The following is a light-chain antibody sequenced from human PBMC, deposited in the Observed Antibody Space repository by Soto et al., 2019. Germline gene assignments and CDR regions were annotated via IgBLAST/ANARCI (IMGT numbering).Light chain of an antibody. CDR2: DAS. J-gene: IGKJ1*01. Sequence: ALQMTQSPASLSASLGDRVTITCGASQGIRNDLGWYQQKPGKAPQLLIYDASSLESGVPSRFSGSGSGTQFTLTIRSLQPDDFATYYCQHYNNLWTFGQGTKVDIK. CDR3: QHYNNLWT. CDR1: QGIRND. V-gene: IGKV1D-13*01.